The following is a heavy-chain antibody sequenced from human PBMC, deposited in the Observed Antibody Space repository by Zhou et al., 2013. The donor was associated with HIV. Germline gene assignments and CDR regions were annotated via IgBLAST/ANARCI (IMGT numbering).Heavy chain of an antibody. D-gene: IGHD6-19*01. J-gene: IGHJ3*02. CDR2: ISAYNGNT. Sequence: QVQLVQSGAEVKKPGASVKVSCKASGYTFTSYGISWVRQAPGQGLEWMGWISAYNGNTNYAQKLQGRVTMTTDTSTSTAYMELRSLRSDDTAVYYCARVSQFVTVAGISRDAFDIWGQGTMVTVSS. CDR3: ARVSQFVTVAGISRDAFDI. CDR1: GYTFTSYG. V-gene: IGHV1-18*01.